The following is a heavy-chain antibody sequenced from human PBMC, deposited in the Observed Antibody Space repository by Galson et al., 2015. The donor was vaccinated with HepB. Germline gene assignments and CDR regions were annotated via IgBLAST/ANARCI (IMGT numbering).Heavy chain of an antibody. CDR2: IYPGDFDT. V-gene: IGHV5-51*01. CDR1: GYNFPIYW. J-gene: IGHJ4*02. D-gene: IGHD1-26*01. CDR3: ARHGTGSYFPIAF. Sequence: QSGAEVKKPGESLKISCKGSGYNFPIYWIGWVRQMPGKGLEWMGVIYPGDFDTRYSPSFQGQVNISVDKSISTAYLQWSSLKASDTAMYYCARHGTGSYFPIAFWGQGTLVTVSS.